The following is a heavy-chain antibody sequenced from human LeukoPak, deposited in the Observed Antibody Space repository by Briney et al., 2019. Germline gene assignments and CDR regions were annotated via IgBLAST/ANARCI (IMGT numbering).Heavy chain of an antibody. Sequence: GASVKVSCKASGYTFTSYGISWVRQAPGQGLEWMGWISAYNGNTNYAQKLRGRVTMTTDTSTSTAYMELRSLRSDDTAVYYCARRSGSYYGTDNWFDPWGQGTLVTVSS. CDR3: ARRSGSYYGTDNWFDP. D-gene: IGHD1-26*01. V-gene: IGHV1-18*01. CDR2: ISAYNGNT. CDR1: GYTFTSYG. J-gene: IGHJ5*02.